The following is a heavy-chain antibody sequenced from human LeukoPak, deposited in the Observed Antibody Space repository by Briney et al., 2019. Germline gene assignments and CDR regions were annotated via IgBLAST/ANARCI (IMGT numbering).Heavy chain of an antibody. Sequence: GASVKVSCKASGGTFSSYALSWVRQAPGQGLEWMGGIIPIFGTAKYAQKFQGRVTITTDESTSTAYMELSSLRSEDTAVYYCARDNLAYYDILTGYFPSYYYYMDVWGKGTTVTVSS. CDR1: GGTFSSYA. V-gene: IGHV1-69*05. J-gene: IGHJ6*03. D-gene: IGHD3-9*01. CDR3: ARDNLAYYDILTGYFPSYYYYMDV. CDR2: IIPIFGTA.